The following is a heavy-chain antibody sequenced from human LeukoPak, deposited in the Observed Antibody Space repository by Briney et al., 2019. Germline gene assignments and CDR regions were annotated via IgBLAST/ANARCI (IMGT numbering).Heavy chain of an antibody. J-gene: IGHJ4*02. CDR1: GFTFSGSA. V-gene: IGHV3-73*01. Sequence: PGGSLRLSCAASGFTFSGSAMHWVRQASGKGLEWVGRIRNKVDGYATVYAASVKGRFTISRDNAKNSLYLQMNSLRAEDTAVYYCASSYYYDSSGYYPDYWGQGTLVTVSS. D-gene: IGHD3-22*01. CDR2: IRNKVDGYAT. CDR3: ASSYYYDSSGYYPDY.